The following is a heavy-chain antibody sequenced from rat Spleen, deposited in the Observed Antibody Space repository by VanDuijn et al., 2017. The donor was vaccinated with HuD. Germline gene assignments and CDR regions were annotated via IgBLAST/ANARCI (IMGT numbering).Heavy chain of an antibody. CDR2: ISPSGGST. CDR1: GFTFSNYG. V-gene: IGHV5-19*01. Sequence: EVQLVESGGGLVQPGRSLKLSCAASGFTFSNYGMHWIRQAPTKGLEWVASISPSGGSTYYRDSVKGRFTISRDNAKSTLYLQMDSLRSEDTATYYCATDTFYYGTYYPGGFDYWGQGVMVTVSS. CDR3: ATDTFYYGTYYPGGFDY. J-gene: IGHJ2*01. D-gene: IGHD1-12*02.